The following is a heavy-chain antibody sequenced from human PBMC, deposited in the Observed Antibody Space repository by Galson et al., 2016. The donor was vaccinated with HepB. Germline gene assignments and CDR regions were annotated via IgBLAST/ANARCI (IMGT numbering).Heavy chain of an antibody. Sequence: SLRLSCAASGLTFSNYGMHWVRQAPGKGLEWVAVIWYDGSNKYYAVSVKGRFTISRDNSKNTLYLQMNSLRAEDTAVYYCARGYSSSWYLYYFDYWGQGTLVTVSS. CDR1: GLTFSNYG. CDR2: IWYDGSNK. J-gene: IGHJ4*02. CDR3: ARGYSSSWYLYYFDY. D-gene: IGHD6-13*01. V-gene: IGHV3-33*01.